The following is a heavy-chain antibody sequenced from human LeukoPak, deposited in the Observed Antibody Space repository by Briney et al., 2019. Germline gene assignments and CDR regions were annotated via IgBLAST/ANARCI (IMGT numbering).Heavy chain of an antibody. Sequence: PGASLRLSCAASGFTFSSYAMSWVRQAPGKGLEWVSAISGSGGSTYYADSVKGRFTISRDNSKNTLYPQMNSLRAEDTAVYYCAKDRSAFAWLLANYWGQGTLVTVSS. D-gene: IGHD3-9*01. CDR3: AKDRSAFAWLLANY. CDR2: ISGSGGST. V-gene: IGHV3-23*01. J-gene: IGHJ4*02. CDR1: GFTFSSYA.